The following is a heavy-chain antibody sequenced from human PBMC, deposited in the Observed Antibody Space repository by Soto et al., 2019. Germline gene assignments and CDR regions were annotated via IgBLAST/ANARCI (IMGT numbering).Heavy chain of an antibody. V-gene: IGHV4-39*01. J-gene: IGHJ6*02. CDR3: ARRGAHYDILTGYWVDAPVYGMYV. CDR1: GGSISSGDYY. Sequence: SETLSLTCTVSGGSISSGDYYWDWIRQPPGKGLEWIGSIYYSGSTKYNPSLKSRVTISVDTSKSQFSLKLSSVAAEDTAVYYCARRGAHYDILTGYWVDAPVYGMYVWGQGTTVTVSS. D-gene: IGHD3-9*01. CDR2: IYYSGST.